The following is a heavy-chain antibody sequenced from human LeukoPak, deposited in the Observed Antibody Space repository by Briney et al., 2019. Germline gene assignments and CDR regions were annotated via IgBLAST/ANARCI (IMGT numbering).Heavy chain of an antibody. D-gene: IGHD7-27*01. CDR3: ARDRVYLGREDAFDI. Sequence: GSLRLSCAASGSSVSSSFMSWVRQAPGKGLEWVSVIYSIGSTFYADSVKGRFTSSRDNSKNTLYLHMNSLRTEDTAVYYCARDRVYLGREDAFDIWGQGTMVTVSS. V-gene: IGHV3-53*01. J-gene: IGHJ3*02. CDR2: IYSIGST. CDR1: GSSVSSSF.